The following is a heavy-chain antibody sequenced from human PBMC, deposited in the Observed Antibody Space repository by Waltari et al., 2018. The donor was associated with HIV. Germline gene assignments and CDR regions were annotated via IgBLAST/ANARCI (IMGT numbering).Heavy chain of an antibody. J-gene: IGHJ5*02. V-gene: IGHV3-21*01. CDR2: ITTNINYI. D-gene: IGHD1-26*01. Sequence: HLVEYGGGVVRPGESLIPSCGASGFIFKNYAMYLFRQAPGKGLEWVACITTNINYIYYAPSVRGRFTISRDNINDLLFLEMNSLRDEDTAIYYCVRDGGSYSGWYDPWGQGTLVTVSS. CDR1: GFIFKNYA. CDR3: VRDGGSYSGWYDP.